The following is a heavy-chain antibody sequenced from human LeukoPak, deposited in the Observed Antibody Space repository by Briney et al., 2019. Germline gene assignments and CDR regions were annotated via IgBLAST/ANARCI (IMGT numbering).Heavy chain of an antibody. V-gene: IGHV3-48*01. J-gene: IGHJ4*02. CDR3: STAKFDN. CDR2: ISSSSTNI. Sequence: GGSLRVSCAASGVALSDYSMNWVRQTPGKGLEWLSYISSSSTNIYYADSVKGRFTISRDNAKNSLYLQMNSLRAEDTAVYYCSTAKFDNWGQGPLVTVSS. CDR1: GVALSDYS.